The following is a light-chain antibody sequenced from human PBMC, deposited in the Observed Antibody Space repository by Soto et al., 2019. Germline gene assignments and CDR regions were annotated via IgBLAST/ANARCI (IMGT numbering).Light chain of an antibody. V-gene: IGLV3-21*04. CDR3: QVWDSSGDHYV. CDR1: NIGSKS. Sequence: SYELTQPPSVSVAPGKTARITCGGNNIGSKSVHWYQQKPGQAPVLVIYFDNDRPLGIPERFSGSNSGNTATLTISRVEAGDEADYYCQVWDSSGDHYVFGTGTKLTVL. J-gene: IGLJ1*01. CDR2: FDN.